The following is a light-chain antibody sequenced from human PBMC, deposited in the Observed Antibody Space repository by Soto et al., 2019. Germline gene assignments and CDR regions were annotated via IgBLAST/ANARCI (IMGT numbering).Light chain of an antibody. Sequence: QSALTQPASVSGSPGQSITISCTGTSSDVGGYNYVSWYQQHPVKDPKLMIYDVSNLPSGVSNRFSGSKSGNTASLTISGLHAEDEADYYCSSYTSSSTLFCGGTKLPVL. CDR3: SSYTSSSTL. CDR2: DVS. CDR1: SSDVGGYNY. J-gene: IGLJ3*02. V-gene: IGLV2-14*01.